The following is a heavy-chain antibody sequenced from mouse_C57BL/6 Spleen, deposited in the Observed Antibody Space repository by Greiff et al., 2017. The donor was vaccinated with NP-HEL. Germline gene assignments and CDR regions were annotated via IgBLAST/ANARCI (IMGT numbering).Heavy chain of an antibody. CDR1: GYTFTSYG. D-gene: IGHD1-1*01. Sequence: VQLQQSGAELARPGASVKLSCKASGYTFTSYGISWVKQRTGQGLEWIGEIYPRSGNTYYNEKFKGKATLTADKSSSTAYMELRSLTSEVSAVYFCARGILITTVVALYAMDYWGQGTSVTVSS. CDR2: IYPRSGNT. V-gene: IGHV1-81*01. CDR3: ARGILITTVVALYAMDY. J-gene: IGHJ4*01.